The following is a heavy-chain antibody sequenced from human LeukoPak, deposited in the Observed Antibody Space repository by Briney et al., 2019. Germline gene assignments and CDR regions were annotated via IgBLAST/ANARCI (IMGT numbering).Heavy chain of an antibody. Sequence: GESLKISFKGSGYSFTSYWIGWVRQMPGKGLEWMGIIYPGDSDTRYSPSFQGQVTISADKSISTAYLQWSSLKASDTAMYYCARYEYCSSTSCYSNWFDPWGQGTLVTVSS. J-gene: IGHJ5*02. CDR2: IYPGDSDT. CDR3: ARYEYCSSTSCYSNWFDP. D-gene: IGHD2-2*01. V-gene: IGHV5-51*01. CDR1: GYSFTSYW.